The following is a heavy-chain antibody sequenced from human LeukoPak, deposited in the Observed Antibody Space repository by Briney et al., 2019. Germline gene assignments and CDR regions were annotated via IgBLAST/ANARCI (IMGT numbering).Heavy chain of an antibody. J-gene: IGHJ5*02. D-gene: IGHD6-19*01. Sequence: QPGRSLRLSCAVSGFTVSNYGMSWVRQAPGKGLEWVSGYSGSGDSTYYADSVKGRFTISRDNPKNTLYLQMNSLRAEDTALYYCTKNHISGWNWFDPWGQGTLVTVSS. CDR2: YSGSGDST. V-gene: IGHV3-23*01. CDR3: TKNHISGWNWFDP. CDR1: GFTVSNYG.